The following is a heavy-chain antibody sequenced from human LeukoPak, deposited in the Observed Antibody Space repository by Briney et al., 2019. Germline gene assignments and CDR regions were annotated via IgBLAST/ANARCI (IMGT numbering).Heavy chain of an antibody. Sequence: ASETLSLTCTVSGGSIRSYYWSWIRQPPGKGLEWIGYIYYSGSTNYNPSLKSRVTISVDTSKNQFSLKLSSVTAADTAVYYCASSGWSLIYFQHWGQGTLVTVSS. CDR3: ASSGWSLIYFQH. D-gene: IGHD6-19*01. CDR2: IYYSGST. V-gene: IGHV4-59*01. J-gene: IGHJ1*01. CDR1: GGSIRSYY.